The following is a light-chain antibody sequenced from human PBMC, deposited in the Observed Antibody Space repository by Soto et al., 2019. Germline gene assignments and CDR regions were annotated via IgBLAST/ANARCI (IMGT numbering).Light chain of an antibody. J-gene: IGKJ1*01. CDR2: GSS. Sequence: LTQSPSVLSASVGDTVTITCRASQSVTSNYLAWYQQKPGQAPRLLIYGSSTRATGIPDRFTGSGSGTDFTLTINRLEPEDFAVYYCQHYVTSRTTFGQGTKVDIK. CDR3: QHYVTSRTT. V-gene: IGKV3-20*01. CDR1: QSVTSNY.